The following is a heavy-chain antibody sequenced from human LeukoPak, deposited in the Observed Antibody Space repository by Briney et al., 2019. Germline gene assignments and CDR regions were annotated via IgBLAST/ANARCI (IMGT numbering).Heavy chain of an antibody. D-gene: IGHD1-20*01. Sequence: SSEALSLTCTVSGGSISSGGYYWSWIRQHPGKGLEWIGYIYYSGSTNYNPSLKSRVTISVDTSKNQFSLKLSSVTAADTAVYYCARERRRYNWNDGGRRIDYWGQGTLVTVSS. CDR1: GGSISSGGYY. V-gene: IGHV4-61*08. J-gene: IGHJ4*02. CDR3: ARERRRYNWNDGGRRIDY. CDR2: IYYSGST.